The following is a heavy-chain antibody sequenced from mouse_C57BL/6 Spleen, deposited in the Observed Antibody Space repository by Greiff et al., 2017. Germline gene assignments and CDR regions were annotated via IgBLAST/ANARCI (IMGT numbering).Heavy chain of an antibody. CDR2: ISYDGSN. Sequence: EVQLVESGPGLVKPSQSLSLTCSVTGYSITSGYYWNWIRQFPGNKLEWMGYISYDGSNNYNPSLKNRISITRDTSKNQFFLKLNSVTTEDTATYYCARESHGYYAMDYWGQGTSVTVSS. V-gene: IGHV3-6*01. CDR3: ARESHGYYAMDY. D-gene: IGHD6-1*01. CDR1: GYSITSGYY. J-gene: IGHJ4*01.